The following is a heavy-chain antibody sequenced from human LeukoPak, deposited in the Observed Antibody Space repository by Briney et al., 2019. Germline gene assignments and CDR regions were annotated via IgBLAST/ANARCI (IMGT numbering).Heavy chain of an antibody. V-gene: IGHV3-30*18. J-gene: IGHJ4*02. D-gene: IGHD2-2*01. Sequence: GGSLRLSCAASGFTFSSYGMHWVRQAPGKGLEWVAVISYDGSNKYYADSVKGRFTISRDNSKNTLYLQMNSLRAEDTAVYYCAKDKEVPAATFDYWGQGTLVTVSS. CDR1: GFTFSSYG. CDR3: AKDKEVPAATFDY. CDR2: ISYDGSNK.